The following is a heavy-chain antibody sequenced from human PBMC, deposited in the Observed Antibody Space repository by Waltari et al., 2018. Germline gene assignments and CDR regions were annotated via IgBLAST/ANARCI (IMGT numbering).Heavy chain of an antibody. CDR3: ARPSHYDFWSGPSRGWYFDL. CDR2: SYYSGST. D-gene: IGHD3-3*01. CDR1: GGSISSYY. J-gene: IGHJ2*01. Sequence: QVQLQESGPGLVKPSENLSLTSTVSGGSISSYYWSWIRQPPGKGLEWIGYSYYSGSTNYNPSLKSRVTISVDTSKNQFSLKLSSVTAADTAVYYCARPSHYDFWSGPSRGWYFDLWGRGTLVTVSS. V-gene: IGHV4-59*01.